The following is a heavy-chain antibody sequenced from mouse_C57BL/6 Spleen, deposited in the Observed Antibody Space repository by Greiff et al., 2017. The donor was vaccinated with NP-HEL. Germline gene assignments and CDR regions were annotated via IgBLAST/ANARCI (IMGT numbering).Heavy chain of an antibody. CDR3: ARELRLRGFAY. V-gene: IGHV1-22*01. D-gene: IGHD3-2*02. CDR1: GYTFTDYN. J-gene: IGHJ3*01. CDR2: INPNNGGT. Sequence: EVKLMESGPELVKPGASVKMSCKASGYTFTDYNMHWVKQSHGKSLEWIGYINPNNGGTSYNQKFKGKATLTVNKSSSTAYMELRSLTSEDSAVYYCARELRLRGFAYWGQGTLVTVSA.